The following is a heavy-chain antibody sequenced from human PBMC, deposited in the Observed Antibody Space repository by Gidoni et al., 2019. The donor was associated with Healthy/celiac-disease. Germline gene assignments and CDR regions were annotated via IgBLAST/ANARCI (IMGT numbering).Heavy chain of an antibody. V-gene: IGHV4-59*01. CDR2: IYYSGST. CDR1: GGSISSYY. D-gene: IGHD3-22*01. Sequence: QVQLQESGPGLVKPSETLSLTCTVSGGSISSYYWSWIRQPPGKGLEWIGYIYYSGSTNYNHSLKSRVTISVDTSKNQFSLKLSSVTAADTAVYYCARTVWGYYDSSGYYGDAFDIWGQGTMVTVSS. CDR3: ARTVWGYYDSSGYYGDAFDI. J-gene: IGHJ3*02.